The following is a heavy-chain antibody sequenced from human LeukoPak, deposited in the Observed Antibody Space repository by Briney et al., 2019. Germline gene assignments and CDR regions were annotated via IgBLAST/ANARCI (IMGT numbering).Heavy chain of an antibody. Sequence: ASVKVSCKASGYTFTGYYMHWVRQAPGQGLEWMGWINPDSGGTNFAQKFQGRVTMTRDTSISTAYMELSRLRSDDTAVYYCARVLKGGDYGGNWFDPWGQGTLVTVSS. D-gene: IGHD4-23*01. CDR3: ARVLKGGDYGGNWFDP. J-gene: IGHJ5*02. CDR1: GYTFTGYY. V-gene: IGHV1-2*02. CDR2: INPDSGGT.